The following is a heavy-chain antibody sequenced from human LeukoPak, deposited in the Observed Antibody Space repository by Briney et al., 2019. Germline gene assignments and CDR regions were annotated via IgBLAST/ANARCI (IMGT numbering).Heavy chain of an antibody. D-gene: IGHD1-14*01. CDR3: TTELDVRPNHY. CDR1: GFTFSTYW. V-gene: IGHV3-15*01. CDR2: IKRKSDGGTT. J-gene: IGHJ4*02. Sequence: GGSLRLSCEASGFTFSTYWMSWVRQAPGKGLEWVGRIKRKSDGGTTDYAAPVKGRFTISRDDSKNTLYLQMNSLKSEDTAVYYCTTELDVRPNHYWGQGTLVTVSS.